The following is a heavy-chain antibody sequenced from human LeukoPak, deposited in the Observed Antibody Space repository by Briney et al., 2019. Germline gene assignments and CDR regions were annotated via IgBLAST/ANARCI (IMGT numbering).Heavy chain of an antibody. D-gene: IGHD3-10*01. CDR1: GGTFISYA. Sequence: ASVKVSCKASGGTFISYAISWVRQAPGQGLEWMGGIIPIFGTANYAQKFQGRVTITADKSTSTAYMELSSLRSEDTAVYYCASLASRWFGGRFDPWGQGTLVTVSS. V-gene: IGHV1-69*06. CDR2: IIPIFGTA. CDR3: ASLASRWFGGRFDP. J-gene: IGHJ5*02.